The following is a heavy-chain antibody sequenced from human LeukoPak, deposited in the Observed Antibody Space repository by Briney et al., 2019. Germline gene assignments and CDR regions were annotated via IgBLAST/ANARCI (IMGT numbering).Heavy chain of an antibody. CDR2: IIPIFGTA. CDR3: ARFPGYSYGYDY. J-gene: IGHJ4*02. D-gene: IGHD5-18*01. CDR1: GGTFSSYA. V-gene: IGHV1-69*13. Sequence: SVKVSCKASGGTFSSYAISWVRQAPGQGLEWMGGIIPIFGTANYAQKFQGRVTITADESTSTAYMELSSLRSEDTAVYYRARFPGYSYGYDYWGQGTLVTVSS.